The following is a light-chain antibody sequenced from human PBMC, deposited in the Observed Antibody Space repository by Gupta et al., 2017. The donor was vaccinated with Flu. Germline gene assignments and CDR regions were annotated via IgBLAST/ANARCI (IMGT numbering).Light chain of an antibody. Sequence: DIQMTQSPSSLSASVGDRVTITCRASQSISSYLNWYQQKPGKAPKLLTYAASSLQSGVPSRFSGSGSGTDFTLTIRSLQTEDFATYYCQQSYSTLFTFGPGTKVDIK. CDR3: QQSYSTLFT. CDR2: AAS. J-gene: IGKJ3*01. CDR1: QSISSY. V-gene: IGKV1-39*01.